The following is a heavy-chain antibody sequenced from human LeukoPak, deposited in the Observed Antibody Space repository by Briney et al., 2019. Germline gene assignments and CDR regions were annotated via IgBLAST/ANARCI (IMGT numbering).Heavy chain of an antibody. J-gene: IGHJ4*02. CDR1: GFTFSNYA. D-gene: IGHD1-26*01. Sequence: PGGSLRLSCAASGFTFSNYAMTWVRQAPGKGLEWVSAITGSGGGTYYTDSVKGRFTVSRDNSKNTLSLQMNSLRAEDTAVYYCARSGYSGSRIEYWGQGTLVTVSS. V-gene: IGHV3-23*01. CDR2: ITGSGGGT. CDR3: ARSGYSGSRIEY.